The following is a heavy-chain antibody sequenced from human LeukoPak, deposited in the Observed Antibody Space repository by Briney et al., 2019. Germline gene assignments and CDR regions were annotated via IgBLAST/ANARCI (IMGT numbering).Heavy chain of an antibody. CDR2: INHTGST. D-gene: IGHD6-19*01. J-gene: IGHJ4*02. CDR1: GGSFSGYY. CDR3: ARGQYSSGWYGENY. Sequence: PSETLPLTCAVYGGSFSGYYWSWFRQPPGKGLEWIVEINHTGSTNYNPSLKSRVTISEDTSKNQFSLKLSSVTAADTAVYYCARGQYSSGWYGENYWGQGTLVTVSS. V-gene: IGHV4-34*01.